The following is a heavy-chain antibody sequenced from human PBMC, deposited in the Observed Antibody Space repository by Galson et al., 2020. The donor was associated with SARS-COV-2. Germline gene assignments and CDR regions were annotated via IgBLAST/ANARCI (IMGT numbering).Heavy chain of an antibody. CDR2: ISYDGSNK. D-gene: IGHD3-10*01. CDR3: ATDHRFGELPFDY. Sequence: GGSLRLSCAASGFTFSSYGMHWVRQAPGKGLEWVAVISYDGSNKYYADSVKGRFTISRDNSKNTLYLQMNSLRAEDTAVYYCATDHRFGELPFDYWGQGTLVTVSS. J-gene: IGHJ4*02. V-gene: IGHV3-30*03. CDR1: GFTFSSYG.